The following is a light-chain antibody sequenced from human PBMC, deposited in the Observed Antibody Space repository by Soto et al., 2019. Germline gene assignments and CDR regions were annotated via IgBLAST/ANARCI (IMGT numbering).Light chain of an antibody. V-gene: IGKV3-15*01. Sequence: EIVMTQSPATLSVSPGEKATHSCRASQSVSSNLAWYQQKPVQAPRLLIYGASTRATGIPARFSGSGSGTEFTLTISSLQSEDFAVYYCQQYNNWPQTFGQGTKWIS. J-gene: IGKJ1*01. CDR1: QSVSSN. CDR2: GAS. CDR3: QQYNNWPQT.